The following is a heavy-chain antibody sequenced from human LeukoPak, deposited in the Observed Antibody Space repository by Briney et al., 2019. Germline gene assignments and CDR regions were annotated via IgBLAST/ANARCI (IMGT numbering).Heavy chain of an antibody. CDR1: GYTLTSYD. CDR3: ATEQWLVSRNWFDP. CDR2: MNPNSGNT. V-gene: IGHV1-8*01. J-gene: IGHJ5*02. D-gene: IGHD6-19*01. Sequence: ASVKVSCKASGYTLTSYDINWVRQATGQGLEWMGRMNPNSGNTGYAQKFQGRVTMTRNTSISTAYMELSSLRSEDTAVYYCATEQWLVSRNWFDPWGQGTLVTVSS.